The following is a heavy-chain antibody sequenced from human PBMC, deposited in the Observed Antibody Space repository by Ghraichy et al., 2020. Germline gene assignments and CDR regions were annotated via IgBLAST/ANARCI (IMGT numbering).Heavy chain of an antibody. CDR3: ARDRGYSHGMDV. J-gene: IGHJ6*02. Sequence: SCAVSGGSISGGGYSWSWIRQPPGKGLEWIGYFYHSGSTYYNPSLKSRVTISVDRSKNQFSLKLSSVTAADTAVYYCARDRGYSHGMDVWGQGTTVTVSS. CDR1: GGSISGGGYS. V-gene: IGHV4-30-2*01. CDR2: FYHSGST. D-gene: IGHD5-12*01.